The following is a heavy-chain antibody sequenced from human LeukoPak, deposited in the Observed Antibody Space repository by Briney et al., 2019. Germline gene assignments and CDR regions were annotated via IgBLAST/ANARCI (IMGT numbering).Heavy chain of an antibody. V-gene: IGHV3-21*01. CDR1: GFTFSSYS. D-gene: IGHD4-17*01. CDR3: ARDGRYGDWDYYFDY. J-gene: IGHJ4*02. Sequence: GGSLRLSCAASGFTFSSYSMNWVRQAPGKGLEWVSSISSSSSYIYYADSVKGRFTISRDNAKNSLYLQMNSLRAEDTAVYYCARDGRYGDWDYYFDYWGQGTLVTVSS. CDR2: ISSSSSYI.